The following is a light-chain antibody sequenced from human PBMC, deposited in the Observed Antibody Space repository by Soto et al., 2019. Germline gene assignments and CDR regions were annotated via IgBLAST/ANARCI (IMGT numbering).Light chain of an antibody. CDR3: SSYTDSSTLGLYV. V-gene: IGLV2-14*01. Sequence: QSVLAQPASVSGSPGQSITISCTGTISDIGGYEYVSWYQQHPGKAPRLMIYEVTYRPSGVSNRFSGSKSGGTASLTISGLQAEDEADYYCSSYTDSSTLGLYVFGTGTKVTVL. CDR2: EVT. J-gene: IGLJ1*01. CDR1: ISDIGGYEY.